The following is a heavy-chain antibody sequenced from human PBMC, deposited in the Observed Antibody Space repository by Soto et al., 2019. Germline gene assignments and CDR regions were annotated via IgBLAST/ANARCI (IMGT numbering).Heavy chain of an antibody. CDR2: VYYRGRS. CDR1: GGSLTNSSYY. J-gene: IGHJ4*02. Sequence: SETLSLACTVSGGSLTNSSYYWGWIRQSPGKGLEWIGSVYYRGRSYSKSSVKSRVTISVDTSKNRFSLSLNSVTASDTAVYFCVSQRTTVPTQAYFDYWGPGARVNVPS. V-gene: IGHV4-39*01. CDR3: VSQRTTVPTQAYFDY. D-gene: IGHD4-17*01.